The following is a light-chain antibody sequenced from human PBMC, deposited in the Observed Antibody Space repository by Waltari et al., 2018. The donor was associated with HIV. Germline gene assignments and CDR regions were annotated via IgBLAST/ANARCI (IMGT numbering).Light chain of an antibody. CDR3: QQSHSAPRT. CDR1: QRIGTY. V-gene: IGKV1-39*01. J-gene: IGKJ1*01. CDR2: NAS. Sequence: IKLAQSPSFLPASVGDTVTITCRTGQRIGTYLNWYQQKSGKPPRLLISNASTLQSGVPSRFSGSGSGTAFTLTITGLQPDDYATYSCQQSHSAPRTFGQGTTVDVK.